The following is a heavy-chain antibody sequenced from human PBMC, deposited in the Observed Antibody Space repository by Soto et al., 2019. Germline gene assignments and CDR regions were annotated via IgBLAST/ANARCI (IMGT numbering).Heavy chain of an antibody. V-gene: IGHV3-30*03. D-gene: IGHD6-13*01. CDR2: ISDDGSNK. Sequence: GGSLRLSCAASGFTFSSYGMHWVRQAPGKGLEWVAVISDDGSNKYYADSVKGRFTISRDNSKNTLYLQMNSLRAEDTAMYYCARDRFASSWSYFDYWGQGTPVTVSS. CDR1: GFTFSSYG. CDR3: ARDRFASSWSYFDY. J-gene: IGHJ4*02.